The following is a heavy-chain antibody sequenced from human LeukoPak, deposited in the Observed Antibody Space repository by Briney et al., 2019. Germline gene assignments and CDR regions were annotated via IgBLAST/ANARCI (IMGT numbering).Heavy chain of an antibody. J-gene: IGHJ4*02. V-gene: IGHV3-23*01. CDR1: GFTFSVHG. CDR3: AKDATPYNGIWDYFDH. Sequence: GGSLRLSCVASGFTFSVHGMTWVRQAPGEGLEWVSSVGSGTDIYYADSVKGRFTASRDDSKSTLYLQMNSLRADDSAVYYSAKDATPYNGIWDYFDHWGQGTPVTVSS. CDR2: VGSGTDI. D-gene: IGHD5-24*01.